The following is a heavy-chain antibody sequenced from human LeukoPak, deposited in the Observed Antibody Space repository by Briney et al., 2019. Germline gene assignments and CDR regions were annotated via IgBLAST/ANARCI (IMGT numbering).Heavy chain of an antibody. CDR3: ARRPDYGGTPTFDY. CDR1: GFTFSRFA. Sequence: GGSLRLSCAASGFTFSRFAMSWVRQAPGKGLEWVTVIYSDGSTYYADSVKGRFTISRDNSKNTLYLQMNSLRAEDTAVYFCARRPDYGGTPTFDYWGQGTLVTVSS. D-gene: IGHD4-23*01. CDR2: IYSDGST. V-gene: IGHV3-66*01. J-gene: IGHJ4*02.